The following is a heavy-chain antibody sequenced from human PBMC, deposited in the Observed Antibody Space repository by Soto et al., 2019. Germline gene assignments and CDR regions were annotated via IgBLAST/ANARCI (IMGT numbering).Heavy chain of an antibody. CDR1: GYSFTRYW. CDR2: IYPGDSDT. Sequence: ESLKISCKGYGYSFTRYWIGCVRQMPGKGLEWMGIIYPGDSDTRYSPSFQGQVTISADKSISTAYLQWSSLKASDTAMYYCARQWYGAVGYFDYWGQGTLVTVS. D-gene: IGHD6-19*01. CDR3: ARQWYGAVGYFDY. V-gene: IGHV5-51*01. J-gene: IGHJ4*02.